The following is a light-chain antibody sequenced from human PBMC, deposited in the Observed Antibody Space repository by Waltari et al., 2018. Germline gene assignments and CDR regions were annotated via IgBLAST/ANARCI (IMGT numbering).Light chain of an antibody. CDR3: VLYMGSGISV. CDR1: SGSVATNYY. J-gene: IGLJ3*02. V-gene: IGLV8-61*01. CDR2: TTN. Sequence: QSVVTQEPSFSVSPGGTVTLTCGLSSGSVATNYYPSWYQQTPGQPPRTLIYTTNPRSSGVPDRFSGSILGTKAALTITGAQADDESDYYCVLYMGSGISVFGGGTKLTVL.